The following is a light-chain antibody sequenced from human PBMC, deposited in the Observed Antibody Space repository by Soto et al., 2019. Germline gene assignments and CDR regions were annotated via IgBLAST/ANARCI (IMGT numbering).Light chain of an antibody. CDR2: EVS. J-gene: IGLJ7*01. V-gene: IGLV2-23*02. Sequence: QSALIQPASVSGSPGQSITISCTGTSSDVGSHNLVSWYQQHPGQAPKLMIYEVSKRPLGVSTRFSASKSGNTASLTISGLQAEDEADYYCCSYGGSRAVFGGGTQLTVL. CDR1: SSDVGSHNL. CDR3: CSYGGSRAV.